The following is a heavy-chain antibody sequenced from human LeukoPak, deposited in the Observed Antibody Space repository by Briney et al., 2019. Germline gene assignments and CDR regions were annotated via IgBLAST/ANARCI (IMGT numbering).Heavy chain of an antibody. CDR3: ATDPGYCAGATCYPIDY. D-gene: IGHD2-15*01. CDR1: GFTFSTYS. CDR2: ISSSSVYI. Sequence: PGGSLRLSCAASGFTFSTYSMNWVRQAPGKGLEWVASISSSSVYIYYADPVRGRFTIFRDHAKNALYLQMSSLRAEDTAVYYCATDPGYCAGATCYPIDYWGQGTLVTVSS. V-gene: IGHV3-21*01. J-gene: IGHJ4*02.